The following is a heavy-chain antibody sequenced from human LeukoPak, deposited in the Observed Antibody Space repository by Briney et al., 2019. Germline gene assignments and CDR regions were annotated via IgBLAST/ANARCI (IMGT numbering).Heavy chain of an antibody. Sequence: SETLSLTCTVSGGSISSYHWSWIRQPPGKGLEWIGYIYYSGSTNYNPSLKSRVTISVDTSKNQFSLKLSSVTAADTAVYYCARGGNKENWFDPWGQGTLVTVSS. D-gene: IGHD2/OR15-2a*01. J-gene: IGHJ5*02. V-gene: IGHV4-59*01. CDR3: ARGGNKENWFDP. CDR2: IYYSGST. CDR1: GGSISSYH.